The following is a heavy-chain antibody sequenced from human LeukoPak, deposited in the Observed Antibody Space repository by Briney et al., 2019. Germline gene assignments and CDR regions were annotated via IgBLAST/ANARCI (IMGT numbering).Heavy chain of an antibody. Sequence: SETLSLTCTVSGGSISSYYWSWIRQPPGKGLEWIGEINHSGSTNYNPSLKSRVTISVDTSKNQFSLKLSSVTAADTAVYYCARAQPRPRTQHYCYFDLWGRGTLVTVSS. D-gene: IGHD1-14*01. CDR2: INHSGST. CDR3: ARAQPRPRTQHYCYFDL. CDR1: GGSISSYY. J-gene: IGHJ2*01. V-gene: IGHV4-34*01.